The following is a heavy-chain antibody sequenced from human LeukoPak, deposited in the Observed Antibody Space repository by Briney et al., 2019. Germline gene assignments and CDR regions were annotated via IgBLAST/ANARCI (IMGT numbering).Heavy chain of an antibody. CDR3: ARDGAARPGYYMDV. CDR2: VYYSGST. J-gene: IGHJ6*03. V-gene: IGHV4-39*07. D-gene: IGHD6-6*01. CDR1: NGSISSSSYY. Sequence: PSETLSLTCTVSNGSISSSSYYRGWIRQPPGEGLEWIGSVYYSGSTHYNPSLKSRVTISVDTSKNQFSLKLTSVTAADTAVYYCARDGAARPGYYMDVWGKGTTVTVSS.